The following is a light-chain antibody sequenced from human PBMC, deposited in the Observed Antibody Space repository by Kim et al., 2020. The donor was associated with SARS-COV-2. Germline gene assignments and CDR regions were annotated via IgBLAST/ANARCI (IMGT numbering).Light chain of an antibody. CDR1: SSDVGGYNY. Sequence: QSVLTQPASVSGSPGQSITISCTGTSSDVGGYNYVSWYQQHPGKAPKLMIYDVIKRPSGVSNRFSGSKSGNTASLTISGLHAEDEADYYCSSYTSSSTYVFGTGTKVTVL. V-gene: IGLV2-14*01. CDR2: DVI. CDR3: SSYTSSSTYV. J-gene: IGLJ1*01.